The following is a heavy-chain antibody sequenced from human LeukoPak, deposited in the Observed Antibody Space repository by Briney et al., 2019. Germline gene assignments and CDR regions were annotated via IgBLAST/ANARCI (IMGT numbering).Heavy chain of an antibody. Sequence: GGSLRLSCAASGFTFSSYWMHWVRQAPGKGLVWVSRINSDGSSTSYADSVKGRFTISRDNSKNTLYLQMNSLRAEDTAVYFCAGDPAVAFFDYWGQGTLVSVSS. CDR1: GFTFSSYW. V-gene: IGHV3-74*01. J-gene: IGHJ4*02. CDR2: INSDGSST. D-gene: IGHD6-19*01. CDR3: AGDPAVAFFDY.